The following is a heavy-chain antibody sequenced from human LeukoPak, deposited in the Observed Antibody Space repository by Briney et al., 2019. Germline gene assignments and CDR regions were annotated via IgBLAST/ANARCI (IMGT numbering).Heavy chain of an antibody. V-gene: IGHV4-31*03. CDR1: GGSISSGGCY. CDR2: MYYSGST. J-gene: IGHJ5*02. CDR3: ASGTGCSSTSCYYNWFDP. Sequence: SETLSLTCTVSGGSISSGGCYWSWIRQHPGKGLEWIGYMYYSGSTYYNPSLKSRVTISVDTSKNQFSLKLSSVTAADTAVYYCASGTGCSSTSCYYNWFDPWGQGTLVTVSS. D-gene: IGHD2-2*01.